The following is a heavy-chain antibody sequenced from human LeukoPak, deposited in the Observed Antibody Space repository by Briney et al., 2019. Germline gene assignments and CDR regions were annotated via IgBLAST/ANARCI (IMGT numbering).Heavy chain of an antibody. Sequence: PGRSLRLSCAASGFTFSSYGMHWVRQAPGKGLEWVAVIWYGGSNKYYADSVKGRFTISRDNSKNTLYLQMNSLRAEDTAVYYCARELYDFWSGYSGFHYYGMDVWGQGTTVTVSS. CDR1: GFTFSSYG. D-gene: IGHD3-3*01. J-gene: IGHJ6*02. V-gene: IGHV3-33*01. CDR2: IWYGGSNK. CDR3: ARELYDFWSGYSGFHYYGMDV.